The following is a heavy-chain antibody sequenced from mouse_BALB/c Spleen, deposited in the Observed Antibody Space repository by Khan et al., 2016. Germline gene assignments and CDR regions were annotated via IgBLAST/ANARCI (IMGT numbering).Heavy chain of an antibody. V-gene: IGHV1-34*02. CDR1: GYSFTGYY. D-gene: IGHD1-1*01. Sequence: IQLVQSGPDLVKSGASVKISCKASGYSFTGYYMDWVKQSHGKSLEWIGRLNPNNGGTSYKQNFKGKAILTVDKSSTTADMELRSLTAEDSAVYYCLRDAMDYWGQGTSVTVSS. CDR3: LRDAMDY. J-gene: IGHJ4*01. CDR2: LNPNNGGT.